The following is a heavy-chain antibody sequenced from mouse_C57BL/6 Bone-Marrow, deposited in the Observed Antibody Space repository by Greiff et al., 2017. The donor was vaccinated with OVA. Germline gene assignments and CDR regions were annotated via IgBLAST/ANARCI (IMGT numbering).Heavy chain of an antibody. CDR3: ARHEGYYAMDY. Sequence: VKLQESGPGLVAPSQSLSITCTVSGFSLTSYGVHWVRQPPGKGLEWLVVIWSDGSTTYNSALKARLSISKDNSKSQVFLKMNSLQTDDTAMCYCARHEGYYAMDYWGQGTSVTVSS. V-gene: IGHV2-6-1*01. J-gene: IGHJ4*01. CDR2: IWSDGST. CDR1: GFSLTSYG.